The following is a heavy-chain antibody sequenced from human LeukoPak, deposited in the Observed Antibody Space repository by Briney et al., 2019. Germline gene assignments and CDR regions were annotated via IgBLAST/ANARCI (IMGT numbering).Heavy chain of an antibody. CDR1: GFTFSSYS. CDR3: AELGITMIGGV. V-gene: IGHV3-48*04. Sequence: GGSLRLSCAASGFTFSSYSMNWVRQAPGKGLEWVSYISSSGSTIYYADSVKGRFTISRDNAKNSLYLQMNSLRAEDTAVYYCAELGITMIGGVWGKGTTVAISS. CDR2: ISSSGSTI. D-gene: IGHD3-10*02. J-gene: IGHJ6*04.